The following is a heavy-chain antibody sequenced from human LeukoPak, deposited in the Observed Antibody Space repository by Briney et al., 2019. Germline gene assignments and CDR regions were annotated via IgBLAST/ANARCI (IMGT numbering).Heavy chain of an antibody. CDR1: GYTFTSYA. CDR3: ARGLGTYSVSGHYYRTLWFDP. D-gene: IGHD3-10*01. V-gene: IGHV1-3*01. CDR2: INAGNGNT. J-gene: IGHJ5*02. Sequence: ASVKVSCKASGYTFTSYAMHWVRQAPGQRLEWMGWINAGNGNTKYSQKFQGRVTITRDTSTNTAYMELRSLRSDDTAVYYCARGLGTYSVSGHYYRTLWFDPWGQGTLVTVSS.